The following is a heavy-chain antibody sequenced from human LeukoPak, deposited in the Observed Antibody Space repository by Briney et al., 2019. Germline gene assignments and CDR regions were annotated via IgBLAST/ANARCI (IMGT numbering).Heavy chain of an antibody. CDR2: IYYSGST. Sequence: PSETLSLTCSVSGDSIRKRSYYWGWTRQPPGKGLEWLGSIYYSGSTYYNSSPKSRVTISIDTSKSQLSLNLTSVTAADTAVYFCVDDSTGYYYFDYWGQGTLVTVSS. CDR3: VDDSTGYYYFDY. V-gene: IGHV4-39*01. CDR1: GDSIRKRSYY. D-gene: IGHD3-9*01. J-gene: IGHJ4*02.